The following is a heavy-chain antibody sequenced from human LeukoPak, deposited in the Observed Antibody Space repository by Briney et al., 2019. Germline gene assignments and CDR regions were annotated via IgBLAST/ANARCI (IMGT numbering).Heavy chain of an antibody. CDR2: INSDGSST. CDR1: GFTFSSYW. Sequence: GGSLRLSCAASGFTFSSYWMHWVRQAPGKGLVWVSRINSDGSSTSYADSVKGRFTISRDNAKNSLYLQMNSLRAEDTAVYYCARDYYDSSGYYYFDYWGQGTLVTVSS. D-gene: IGHD3-22*01. CDR3: ARDYYDSSGYYYFDY. V-gene: IGHV3-74*01. J-gene: IGHJ4*02.